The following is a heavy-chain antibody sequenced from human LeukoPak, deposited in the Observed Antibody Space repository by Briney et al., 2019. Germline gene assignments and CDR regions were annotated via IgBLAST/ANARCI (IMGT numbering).Heavy chain of an antibody. CDR2: IIPILGIA. V-gene: IGHV1-69*04. D-gene: IGHD2-15*01. J-gene: IGHJ5*01. CDR1: GGTFSSYA. Sequence: SVKVSCKASGGTFSSYAISWVRQAPGQGLEWMGRIIPILGIANYAQKFQGRVTITADKSTSTAYKELSSLRSEDTAVYYCARVVVVAATPGWFDPWGQGTLVTVSS. CDR3: ARVVVVAATPGWFDP.